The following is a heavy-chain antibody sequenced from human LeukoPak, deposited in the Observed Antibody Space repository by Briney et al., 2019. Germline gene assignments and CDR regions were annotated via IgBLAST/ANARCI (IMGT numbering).Heavy chain of an antibody. Sequence: ASVKVSCKASGYTFTGYYMHWVRQAPGQGLEWMGWINPNSGGTNYAQKFQGWVTMTRDTSISTAYMELSRLRSDDTAVYYCAREVAAGTNPITYYYSGMDVWGQGTTVTVSS. CDR3: AREVAAGTNPITYYYSGMDV. CDR2: INPNSGGT. CDR1: GYTFTGYY. J-gene: IGHJ6*02. D-gene: IGHD6-19*01. V-gene: IGHV1-2*04.